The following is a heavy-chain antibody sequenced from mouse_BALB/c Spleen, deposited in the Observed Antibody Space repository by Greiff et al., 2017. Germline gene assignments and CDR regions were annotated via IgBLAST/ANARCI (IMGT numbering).Heavy chain of an antibody. V-gene: IGHV5-17*02. J-gene: IGHJ4*01. D-gene: IGHD2-2*01. Sequence: EVKLMESGGGLVQPGGSRKLSCAASGFTFSSFGMHWVRQAPEKGLEWVAYISSGSSTIYYADTVKGRFTISRDNPKNTLFLQMTSLRSEDTAMYYCARWLPSAMDYWGQGTSVTVSS. CDR3: ARWLPSAMDY. CDR2: ISSGSSTI. CDR1: GFTFSSFG.